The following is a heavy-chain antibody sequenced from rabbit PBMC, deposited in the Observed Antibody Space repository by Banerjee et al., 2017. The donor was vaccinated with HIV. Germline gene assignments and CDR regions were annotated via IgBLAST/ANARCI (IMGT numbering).Heavy chain of an antibody. CDR2: IVAGSSGIT. D-gene: IGHD4-2*01. CDR1: GFSFSGTYF. J-gene: IGHJ4*01. V-gene: IGHV1S45*01. Sequence: QEQLVESGGGLVQPEGSLTLTCTASGFSFSGTYFMCWVRQAPGKGLEWIGCIVAGSSGITYYASWAKGRFTISKTSSTTVTLQVTSLTAADTATYFCARDYGGDGAAKLWGQGTLVTVS. CDR3: ARDYGGDGAAKL.